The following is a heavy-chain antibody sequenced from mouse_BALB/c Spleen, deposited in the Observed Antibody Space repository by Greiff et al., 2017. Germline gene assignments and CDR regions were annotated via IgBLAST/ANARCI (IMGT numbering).Heavy chain of an antibody. CDR3: ARWDGYYGFAY. Sequence: VQLQESGPQLVRPGASVKISCKASGYSFTSYWMHWVKQRPGQGLEWIGMIDPSDSETRLNQKFKDKATLTVDKSSSTAYMQLSSPTSEDSAVYYCARWDGYYGFAYWGQGTLVTVSA. V-gene: IGHV1S126*01. CDR2: IDPSDSET. D-gene: IGHD2-3*01. J-gene: IGHJ3*01. CDR1: GYSFTSYW.